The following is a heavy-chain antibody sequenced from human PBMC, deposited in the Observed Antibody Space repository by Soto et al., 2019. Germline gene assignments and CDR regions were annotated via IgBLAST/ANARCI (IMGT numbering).Heavy chain of an antibody. Sequence: QLQLQESGPGLVKPSETLSLTCTVSGGSITRNNHYWGWIRPSPGKGLEWIGSILYSGSFNYNPSLESRVTISVETSKNQFSLKMSSVTAADPAVYYCARLGSSGLYQGSDFDYWGHGTLVTVSS. V-gene: IGHV4-39*01. CDR1: GGSITRNNHY. CDR3: ARLGSSGLYQGSDFDY. J-gene: IGHJ4*01. D-gene: IGHD6-19*01. CDR2: ILYSGSF.